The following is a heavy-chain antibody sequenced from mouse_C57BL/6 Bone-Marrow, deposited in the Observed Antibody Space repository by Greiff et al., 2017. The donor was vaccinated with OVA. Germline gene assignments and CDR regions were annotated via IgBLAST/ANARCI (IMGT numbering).Heavy chain of an antibody. D-gene: IGHD1-1*01. CDR3: AREEFTTVVASNWYFDV. CDR1: GYSITSGYY. Sequence: EVKLMESGPGLVKPSQSLSLTCSVTGYSITSGYYWNWIRQFPGNKLEWMGYISYDGSNNYNPSLKNRISITRDTSKNQFFLKLNSVTTEDTATYYCAREEFTTVVASNWYFDVWGTGTTVTVSS. V-gene: IGHV3-6*01. CDR2: ISYDGSN. J-gene: IGHJ1*03.